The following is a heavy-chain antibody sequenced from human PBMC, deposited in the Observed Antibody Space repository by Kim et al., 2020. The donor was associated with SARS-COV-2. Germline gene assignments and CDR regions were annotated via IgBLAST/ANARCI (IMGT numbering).Heavy chain of an antibody. CDR2: ISSSGSTI. V-gene: IGHV3-48*03. CDR1: GFTLSSYE. D-gene: IGHD3-10*01. J-gene: IGHJ6*02. Sequence: GGSLRLSCAASGFTLSSYEMNWVRQAPGKGLEWVSYISSSGSTIYYADAVKGRFTISRDNAKNSLYLQMNSLRAEDTAVYYCARDAYYYGSGSYVSYYYGMDVWGQGTTVTVSS. CDR3: ARDAYYYGSGSYVSYYYGMDV.